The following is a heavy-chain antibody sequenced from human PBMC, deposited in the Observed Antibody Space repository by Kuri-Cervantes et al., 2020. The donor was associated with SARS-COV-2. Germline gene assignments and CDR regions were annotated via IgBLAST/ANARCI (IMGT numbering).Heavy chain of an antibody. J-gene: IGHJ6*03. CDR2: INHSGGT. CDR1: GGSFSDYQ. Sequence: SETLSLTCAVYGGSFSDYQWNWVRQAPGKGLEWIGEINHSGGTNYNSSLKSRVTISVDTSKNQISLKVASVTAADTAVYYCARGVRFLDPKYYYFYYYMDVWGEGTTVTVSS. CDR3: ARGVRFLDPKYYYFYYYMDV. V-gene: IGHV4-34*01. D-gene: IGHD3-3*01.